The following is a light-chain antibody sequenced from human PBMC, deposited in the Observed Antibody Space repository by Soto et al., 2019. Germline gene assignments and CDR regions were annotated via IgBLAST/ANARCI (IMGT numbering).Light chain of an antibody. J-gene: IGKJ2*03. CDR1: QIIARW. V-gene: IGKV1-5*01. CDR3: LQYNTFPHS. Sequence: DIQMTQSPSTLSASIGDSVTLTCRASQIIARWLDWYQQKPGKAPNFVIYAATKLQSGVPSRFSATASGAEFTLTISGLQAEDFATYYCLQYNTFPHSFGQGTRLEI. CDR2: AAT.